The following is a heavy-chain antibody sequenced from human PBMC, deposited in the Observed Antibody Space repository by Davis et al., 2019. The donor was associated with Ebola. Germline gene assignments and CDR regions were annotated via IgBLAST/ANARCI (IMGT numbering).Heavy chain of an antibody. CDR3: ARDLGYYDSSGYHPV. V-gene: IGHV4-4*07. D-gene: IGHD3-22*01. CDR2: IYTSGST. CDR1: GGSFSSYY. Sequence: PSETLSLTCAVYGGSFSSYYWSWIRQPAGKGLEWIGRIYTSGSTNYNPSLKSRVTMSVDTSKNQFSLKLSSVTAADTAVYYCARDLGYYDSSGYHPVWGQGTLVTVSS. J-gene: IGHJ4*02.